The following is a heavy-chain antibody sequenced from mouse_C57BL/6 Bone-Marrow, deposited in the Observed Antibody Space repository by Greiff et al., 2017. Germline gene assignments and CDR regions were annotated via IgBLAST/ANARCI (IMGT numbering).Heavy chain of an antibody. CDR1: GFSFNTYA. J-gene: IGHJ1*03. CDR2: IRSKSNNYAT. CDR3: VRHGVTTVVAHWYFDV. V-gene: IGHV10-1*01. Sequence: EVKLVESGGGLVQPKGSLKLSCAASGFSFNTYAMNWVRQAPGKGLEWVARIRSKSNNYATYYADSVKDRFTISRDDSESMLYLQMNNLKTEDTAMYYCVRHGVTTVVAHWYFDVWGTGTTVTVSS. D-gene: IGHD1-1*01.